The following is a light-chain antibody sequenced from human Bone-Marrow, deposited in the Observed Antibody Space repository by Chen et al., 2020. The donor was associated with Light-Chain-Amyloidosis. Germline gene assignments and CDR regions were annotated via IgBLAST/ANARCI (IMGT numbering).Light chain of an antibody. CDR2: ATS. J-gene: IGKJ1*01. CDR3: QQASTYPPWT. V-gene: IGKV1-12*01. CDR1: QDVASG. Sequence: DIQMTQSPSSVSASIGDRVTITCRASQDVASGVAWYKQKPGRAPKLLMYATSVLQSGVSLRFSGSGSGTDFSLTITSLQPEDLAVYYCQQASTYPPWTFGQGTKVEIK.